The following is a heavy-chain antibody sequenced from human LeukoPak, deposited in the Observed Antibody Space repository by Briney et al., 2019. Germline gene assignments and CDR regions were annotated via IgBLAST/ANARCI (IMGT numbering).Heavy chain of an antibody. J-gene: IGHJ5*02. CDR2: INHSGST. CDR3: ARGPDLLARGVTCIVGFDP. D-gene: IGHD3-10*01. V-gene: IGHV4-34*01. Sequence: SETLSLTCAVYGGSFSGYYWSWLRQPPGKGLEWIGEINHSGSTNYNPSLKSRVTISVDTSKNQFSLKVSSVTAADTAVFYCARGPDLLARGVTCIVGFDPWGQGTLVTVSS. CDR1: GGSFSGYY.